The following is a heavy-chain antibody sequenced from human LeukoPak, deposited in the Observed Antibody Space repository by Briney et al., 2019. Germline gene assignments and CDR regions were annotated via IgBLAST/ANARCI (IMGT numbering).Heavy chain of an antibody. V-gene: IGHV3-23*01. CDR1: GFTLGSYA. Sequence: GGSLRLSCAASGFTLGSYAMSWVRQAPGKGLEWVSGISGSGDSTYYADSVKGRFTTSRDNPKNTLYLQMNSPRAEDTAIYYCAKGFGSSSWFDYWGQGTLVTVSS. J-gene: IGHJ4*02. CDR3: AKGFGSSSWFDY. D-gene: IGHD6-13*01. CDR2: ISGSGDST.